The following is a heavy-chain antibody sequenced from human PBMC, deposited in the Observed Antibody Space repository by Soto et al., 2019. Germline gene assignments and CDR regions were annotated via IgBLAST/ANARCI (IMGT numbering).Heavy chain of an antibody. J-gene: IGHJ5*02. CDR3: AREVGLRYFVWPPRGASFDH. Sequence: SQTLSLTCAISGDSVSSNSAAWNWIRQSPSRGLEWLGRTYYRSKWYNDYAVSVKSRITINPNTSKNQFSLQLNSVTPEDTAVYYCAREVGLRYFVWPPRGASFDHCTKRILATVSS. CDR2: TYYRSKWYN. D-gene: IGHD3-9*01. V-gene: IGHV6-1*01. CDR1: GDSVSSNSAA.